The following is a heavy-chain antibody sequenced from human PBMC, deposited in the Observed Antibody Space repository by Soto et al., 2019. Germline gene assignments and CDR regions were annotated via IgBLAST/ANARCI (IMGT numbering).Heavy chain of an antibody. D-gene: IGHD3-16*01. CDR1: GGSISSGNSYA. V-gene: IGHV4-30-2*01. CDR3: ARAVAPYLGTWFDP. J-gene: IGHJ5*02. CDR2: ISHTGRT. Sequence: QLQLQESGSGLVKPSQILSLTCAVSGGSISSGNSYAWSWIRQPPGKGLEWIGSISHTGRTSYNPSLKGRVTMSVDKSKTQFSLKLSSVTAADMAVYYCARAVAPYLGTWFDPWGQGSLVIVSS.